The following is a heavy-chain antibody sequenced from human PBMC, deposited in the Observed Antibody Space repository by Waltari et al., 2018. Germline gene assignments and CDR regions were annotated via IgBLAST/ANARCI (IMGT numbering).Heavy chain of an antibody. CDR2: IHSGGST. V-gene: IGHV3-53*02. Sequence: EVQLVETGGGLIQPGGSLRLSCVASGFTVSSNSMSWVRQAPGKGLEWVSVIHSGGSTYYADSVKGRFTISRDNSKNTLYLQMNSLRAEDTAVYYCARAPGAAAGSFDYWGQGALVTVSS. CDR3: ARAPGAAAGSFDY. CDR1: GFTVSSNS. J-gene: IGHJ4*02. D-gene: IGHD6-13*01.